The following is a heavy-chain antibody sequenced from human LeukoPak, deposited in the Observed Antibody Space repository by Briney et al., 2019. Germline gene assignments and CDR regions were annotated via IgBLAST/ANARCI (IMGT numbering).Heavy chain of an antibody. Sequence: ASVKVSCKASGYTFIGYYMHWVRQAPGQGLEWMGWINPNSGGTNYAQKFQGRVTMTRDRSISTAYMELSRLRSDDTAVYYCARGPPGRVYDSSKRGLFDPWGQGTLVTVSS. CDR1: GYTFIGYY. D-gene: IGHD3-22*01. J-gene: IGHJ5*02. CDR3: ARGPPGRVYDSSKRGLFDP. CDR2: INPNSGGT. V-gene: IGHV1-2*02.